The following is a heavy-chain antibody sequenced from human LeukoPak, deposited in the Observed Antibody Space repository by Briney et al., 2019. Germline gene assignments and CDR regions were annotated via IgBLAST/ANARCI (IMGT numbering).Heavy chain of an antibody. CDR3: ARAKGLFDH. CDR2: INPSGGST. J-gene: IGHJ4*02. Sequence: ASVKVSCKASGYTFTSYGISWVRQAPGQGLEWMGIINPSGGSTSYTQKFQGRLTMTRDTSTSTVYMELSSLRSEDTAVYYCARAKGLFDHWGQGTLVTVSS. CDR1: GYTFTSYG. V-gene: IGHV1-46*01.